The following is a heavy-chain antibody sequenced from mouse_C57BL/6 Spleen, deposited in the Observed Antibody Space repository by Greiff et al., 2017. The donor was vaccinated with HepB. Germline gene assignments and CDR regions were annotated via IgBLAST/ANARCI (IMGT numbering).Heavy chain of an antibody. CDR3: ARRDLLRSKYFDY. D-gene: IGHD1-1*01. V-gene: IGHV1-76*01. J-gene: IGHJ2*01. CDR2: IYPGSGNT. CDR1: GYTFTDYY. Sequence: VQLQQSGAELVRPGASVKLSCKASGYTFTDYYINWVKQRPGQGLEWIARIYPGSGNTYYNEKFKGKATLTAEKSSSTAYMQLSSLTSEDSAVYFCARRDLLRSKYFDYWGQGTTLTVSS.